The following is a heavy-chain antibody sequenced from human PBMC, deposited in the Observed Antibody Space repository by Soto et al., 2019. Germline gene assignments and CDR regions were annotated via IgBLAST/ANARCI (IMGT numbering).Heavy chain of an antibody. Sequence: EVQLVESGGALVQPGGSLRLSCAVSGFTFNNYWMSWVRQAPGKGLEWVANIKQDGNEKYYVDSVKGRFTISRDNAKNSLYLQMNSLRAEDTAVYYCTRITSLAGVYWAQGTLVTVSS. D-gene: IGHD3-10*01. CDR1: GFTFNNYW. J-gene: IGHJ4*02. CDR2: IKQDGNEK. V-gene: IGHV3-7*05. CDR3: TRITSLAGVY.